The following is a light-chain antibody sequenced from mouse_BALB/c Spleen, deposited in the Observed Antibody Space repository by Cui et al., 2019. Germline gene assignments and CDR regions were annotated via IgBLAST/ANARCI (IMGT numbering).Light chain of an antibody. J-gene: IGKJ1*01. CDR1: SSVSY. CDR2: DTS. V-gene: IGKV4-59*01. Sequence: IVLTQSPAIMSASPGEKVTMTCSASSSVSYMHWYQQKSGTSPKRWIYDTSKLASGVPARFSGSGSGTSYSLTISSMEAEDAATYYCQQWSSNPPWTFGGVTKLEIK. CDR3: QQWSSNPPWT.